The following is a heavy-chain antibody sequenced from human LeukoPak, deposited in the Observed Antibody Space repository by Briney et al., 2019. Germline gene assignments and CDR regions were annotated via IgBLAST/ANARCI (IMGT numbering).Heavy chain of an antibody. V-gene: IGHV3-30*03. D-gene: IGHD6-19*01. J-gene: IGHJ6*02. Sequence: GGSLRLSCAASGFTFSNYAMSWVRQAPGKGLEWVAVISYDGNNEYYADSVKGRFTISRDNTTNKLYLQVTSLRAEDTAVYYCARAGDSSGWSPWWWGMDVWGQGTTVTVSS. CDR2: ISYDGNNE. CDR3: ARAGDSSGWSPWWWGMDV. CDR1: GFTFSNYA.